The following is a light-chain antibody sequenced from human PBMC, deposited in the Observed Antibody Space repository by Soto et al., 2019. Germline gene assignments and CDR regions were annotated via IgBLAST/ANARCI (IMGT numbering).Light chain of an antibody. CDR3: ASWDDSLNGLYV. CDR2: NNN. V-gene: IGLV1-44*01. CDR1: SSNIGSGT. Sequence: QSALTQPRSVSGTPGQRVTISCSGSSSNIGSGTVNWYQQLPGTAPKLLIYNNNQWPSGVPDRFSGSKSGTSGSLAISGLQSEDEADYYCASWDDSLNGLYVFGTGTKVTVL. J-gene: IGLJ1*01.